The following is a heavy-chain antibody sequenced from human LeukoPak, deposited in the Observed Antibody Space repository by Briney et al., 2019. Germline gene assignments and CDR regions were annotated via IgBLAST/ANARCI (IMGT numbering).Heavy chain of an antibody. V-gene: IGHV1-69*04. D-gene: IGHD3-22*01. CDR3: ARHLAPIGGFDY. CDR1: GGTFSSYA. CDR2: IIPILGIA. Sequence: ASVKVSCKASGGTFSSYAISWVRQAPGQGLEWMGRIIPILGIANYAQKFQGRVTITADKSTSTAYMELSSLRSEDTAVYYCARHLAPIGGFDYWGQGTLVTVSS. J-gene: IGHJ4*02.